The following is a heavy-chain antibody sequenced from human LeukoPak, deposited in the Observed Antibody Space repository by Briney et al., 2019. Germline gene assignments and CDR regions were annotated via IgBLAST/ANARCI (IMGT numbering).Heavy chain of an antibody. CDR1: GYSFTSYW. D-gene: IGHD6-19*01. J-gene: IGHJ4*02. CDR3: ARQFYSSGWSPFDY. V-gene: IGHV4-38-2*02. Sequence: ESLKISCKGSGYSFTSYWIGWVRQMPGKGLEWMGIIYHSGSTNYNPSLKSRVTISVDTSKNQFSLKLSSVTAADTAVYYCARQFYSSGWSPFDYWGQGTLVTVSS. CDR2: IYHSGST.